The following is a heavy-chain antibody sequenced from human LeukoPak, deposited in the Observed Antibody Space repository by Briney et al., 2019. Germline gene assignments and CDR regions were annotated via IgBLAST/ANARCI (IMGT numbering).Heavy chain of an antibody. V-gene: IGHV1-18*01. D-gene: IGHD5-18*01. CDR3: ARARPVYSYAMNWFDP. CDR1: GYTFTSYG. CDR2: ISAYNGNT. Sequence: ASVKVSCKASGYTFTSYGISWVRQAPGQGLEWMGWISAYNGNTNYAQKLQGRVTMTTDTSTSTAYMELRSLRSDDTAVYYCARARPVYSYAMNWFDPWGQGTLFTVSS. J-gene: IGHJ5*02.